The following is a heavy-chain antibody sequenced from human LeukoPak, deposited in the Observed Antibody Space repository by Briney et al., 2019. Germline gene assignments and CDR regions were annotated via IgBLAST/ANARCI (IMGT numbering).Heavy chain of an antibody. Sequence: GESLKISCQGSGYSFTTYWIAWVRQTPGKGLEWMGIIYPGDSDTRYSPSFQGQVTISADKSISTAYLHWSSLKASDTAMYYCARVVADGSTYYFDYWGQGTLVTVSS. CDR1: GYSFTTYW. CDR2: IYPGDSDT. J-gene: IGHJ4*02. CDR3: ARVVADGSTYYFDY. D-gene: IGHD5-24*01. V-gene: IGHV5-51*01.